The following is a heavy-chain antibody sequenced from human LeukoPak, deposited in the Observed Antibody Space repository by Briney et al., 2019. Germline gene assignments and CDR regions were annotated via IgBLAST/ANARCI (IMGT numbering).Heavy chain of an antibody. CDR2: ISSSGSTI. V-gene: IGHV3-11*01. J-gene: IGHJ6*02. CDR3: ARRQRWPVQSYYYYGMDV. Sequence: GGSLRLSCAASGFTFSDYYMSWLRQAPGKGLEWVSYISSSGSTIYYADSVKGRFTISRDNAKNSLYLQMNSLRAEDTAVYYCARRQRWPVQSYYYYGMDVWGQGTTVTVSS. CDR1: GFTFSDYY. D-gene: IGHD4-23*01.